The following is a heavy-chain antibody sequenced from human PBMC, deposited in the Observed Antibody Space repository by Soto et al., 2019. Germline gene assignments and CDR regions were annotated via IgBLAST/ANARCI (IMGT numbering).Heavy chain of an antibody. J-gene: IGHJ4*02. CDR2: INAGNGNT. CDR1: GYTFTGYA. CDR3: ARAVAEAADFXY. Sequence: ASVKVSCKASGYTFTGYAMHWVRQAPGQRLEWMGWINAGNGNTKYSQKFQGRVTITRDTSASTAYMELSSLRSEDTAVYYCARAVAEAADFXYWSQGTLVTVSS. V-gene: IGHV1-3*01. D-gene: IGHD6-19*01.